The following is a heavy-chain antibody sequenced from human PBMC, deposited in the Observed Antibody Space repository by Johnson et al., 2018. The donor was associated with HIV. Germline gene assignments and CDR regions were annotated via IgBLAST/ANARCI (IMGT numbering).Heavy chain of an antibody. J-gene: IGHJ3*02. CDR2: IYSGGNT. Sequence: VLLVESGGGLVQPGGSLRLSCAASGFTVSSNYMNWVRQAPGQGLEWVSVIYSGGNTYYADSGKGRYTISRDNSKNTLYLQMNSLRAEETAVYYCARVKQQVVRVGSDAFDIWGQGTMVTVSS. D-gene: IGHD6-13*01. V-gene: IGHV3-66*01. CDR1: GFTVSSNY. CDR3: ARVKQQVVRVGSDAFDI.